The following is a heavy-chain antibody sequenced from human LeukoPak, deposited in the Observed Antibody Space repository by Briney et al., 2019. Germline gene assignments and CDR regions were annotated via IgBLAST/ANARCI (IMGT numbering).Heavy chain of an antibody. Sequence: GGPLRLSCAASGFTFSSYSMNWVRQAPGKGLEWVSAISGSGGSTYYADSVKGRFTISRDNSKNTLYLQMNSLRAEDTAVYYCAKGTKSLEPDYFDYWGQGTLVTVSS. CDR1: GFTFSSYS. CDR2: ISGSGGST. D-gene: IGHD1-1*01. CDR3: AKGTKSLEPDYFDY. V-gene: IGHV3-23*01. J-gene: IGHJ4*02.